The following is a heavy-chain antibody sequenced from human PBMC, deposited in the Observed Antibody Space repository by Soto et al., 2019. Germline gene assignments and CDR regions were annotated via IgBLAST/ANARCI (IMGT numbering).Heavy chain of an antibody. CDR1: GTSVSTYY. V-gene: IGHV4-4*07. CDR3: ARGGIQLSYAFDY. CDR2: IYTSGST. D-gene: IGHD5-18*01. J-gene: IGHJ4*02. Sequence: QVQLQESGPGLVKPSETLSLTCSVSGTSVSTYYWSWIRQPAGKGLEHIGRIYTSGSTSYNPSLKSRVTMSMDTSQTQIYLNLTSVTAADTAVYYCARGGIQLSYAFDYWGQGILVTVSS.